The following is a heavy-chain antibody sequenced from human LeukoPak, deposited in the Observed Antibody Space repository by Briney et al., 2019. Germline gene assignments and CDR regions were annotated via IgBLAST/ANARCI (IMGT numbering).Heavy chain of an antibody. CDR2: IYYSGST. Sequence: SETLSLTCTVSGGSVSSGSYYWSWIRQPPGKGLEWIGYIYYSGSTNYNPSLKSRVTISVDTSKNQFPLKLSSVTAADTAVYYCARTSYYDILTGYPRYGMDVWGQGTTVTVSS. V-gene: IGHV4-61*01. CDR3: ARTSYYDILTGYPRYGMDV. CDR1: GGSVSSGSYY. D-gene: IGHD3-9*01. J-gene: IGHJ6*02.